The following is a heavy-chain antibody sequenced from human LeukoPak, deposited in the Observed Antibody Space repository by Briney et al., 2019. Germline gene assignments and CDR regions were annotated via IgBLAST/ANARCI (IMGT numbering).Heavy chain of an antibody. CDR1: GFTFSSHA. Sequence: GGSLRLSCAASGFTFSSHALHWVRQAPGKGMEWVAVISSDGSYKYYADSVKGRFTISRDNSRNTLYLQMNSLRAEDTAVYYCARDGGWYDYWGQGTLVTVSS. CDR2: ISSDGSYK. V-gene: IGHV3-30*04. D-gene: IGHD6-19*01. J-gene: IGHJ4*02. CDR3: ARDGGWYDY.